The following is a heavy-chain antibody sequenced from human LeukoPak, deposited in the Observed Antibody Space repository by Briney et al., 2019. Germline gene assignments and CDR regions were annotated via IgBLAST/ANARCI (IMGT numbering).Heavy chain of an antibody. D-gene: IGHD6-19*01. Sequence: ASVKVSCKASGYTFTGYYMHWVRQAPGQGLEWMGWINPNSGGTNYAQKFQGRVTMTRDTPISTAYMELSRLRSDDTAVFYCAREGDSSGFYYFDYWGQGTLVTVSS. CDR2: INPNSGGT. CDR1: GYTFTGYY. V-gene: IGHV1-2*02. CDR3: AREGDSSGFYYFDY. J-gene: IGHJ4*02.